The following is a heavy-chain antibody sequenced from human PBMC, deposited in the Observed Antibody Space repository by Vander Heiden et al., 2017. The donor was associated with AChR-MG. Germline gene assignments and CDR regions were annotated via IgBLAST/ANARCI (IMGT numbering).Heavy chain of an antibody. CDR3: ARDSPRSGTRGYAFDI. CDR1: GGSISSYY. CDR2: IYYSGST. J-gene: IGHJ3*02. D-gene: IGHD3-10*01. V-gene: IGHV4-59*01. Sequence: QVQLQESGPGLVKPAETLSLTCTVSGGSISSYYWSWIRQPPGKGLEWIGYIYYSGSTNYNPSLKSRVTISVDTSKNQFSLKLSSVTAADTAVYYCARDSPRSGTRGYAFDIWGQGTMVTVSS.